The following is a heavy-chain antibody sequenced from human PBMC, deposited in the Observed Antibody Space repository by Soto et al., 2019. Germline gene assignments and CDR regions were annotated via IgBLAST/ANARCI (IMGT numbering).Heavy chain of an antibody. CDR1: GGSISSGDYY. J-gene: IGHJ5*02. Sequence: QVQLQESGPGLVKPSQTLSLTCTVSGGSISSGDYYWSWIRQHPGKGLEWIGYIYYSGSTYYNPSCXXRXSISVDTSKNQFSLKLSSVTAADAAVYYCARWWSGSRQGFDPWGQGTLVTVSS. D-gene: IGHD3-3*01. CDR2: IYYSGST. V-gene: IGHV4-31*03. CDR3: ARWWSGSRQGFDP.